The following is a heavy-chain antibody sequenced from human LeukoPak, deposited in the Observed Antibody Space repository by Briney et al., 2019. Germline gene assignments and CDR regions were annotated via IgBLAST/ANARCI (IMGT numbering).Heavy chain of an antibody. CDR3: ARGRAYCGGDFYFDY. CDR2: IIPIFGTA. Sequence: ASVKVSCKASGGTFSSYAISWVRQAPGQGLEWIGGIIPIFGTANYAQKFQGRVTITADESTSTAYMELSSLRSEDTAVYYCARGRAYCGGDFYFDYWGQGTLVTVSS. J-gene: IGHJ4*02. V-gene: IGHV1-69*13. D-gene: IGHD2-21*01. CDR1: GGTFSSYA.